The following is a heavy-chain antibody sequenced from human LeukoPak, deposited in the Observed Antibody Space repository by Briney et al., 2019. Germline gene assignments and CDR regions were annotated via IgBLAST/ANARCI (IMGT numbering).Heavy chain of an antibody. CDR1: GFTFDDYA. Sequence: PGGSLRLSCAASGFTFDDYAMHWVRQAPGKGLEWVSGISWNSATTGYADSVKGRFTISRDNAKNSLYLQMNSLRAEDTALYYCAKDNTEGSGWWGPMDVWGKGTTVTISS. V-gene: IGHV3-9*01. J-gene: IGHJ6*03. D-gene: IGHD2-15*01. CDR3: AKDNTEGSGWWGPMDV. CDR2: ISWNSATT.